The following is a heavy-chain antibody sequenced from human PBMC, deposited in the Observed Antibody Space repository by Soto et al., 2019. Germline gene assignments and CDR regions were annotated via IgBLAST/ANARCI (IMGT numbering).Heavy chain of an antibody. Sequence: QVKLVQSGAEVKNPGASVKVSCKASGYTFTRYGIGWARQAPGQGLEWMGWINTYNGNTNYAQNVQGRVTLTTDTSTSTAYMALRSLRSNDTAIYYCAMVDVYVTPSPQDVWGQGTTVIVSS. D-gene: IGHD3-16*01. V-gene: IGHV1-18*01. J-gene: IGHJ6*02. CDR2: INTYNGNT. CDR3: AMVDVYVTPSPQDV. CDR1: GYTFTRYG.